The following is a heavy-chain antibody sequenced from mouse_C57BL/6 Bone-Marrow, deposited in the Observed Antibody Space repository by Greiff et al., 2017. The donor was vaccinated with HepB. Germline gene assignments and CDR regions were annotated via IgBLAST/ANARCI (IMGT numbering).Heavy chain of an antibody. D-gene: IGHD1-1*01. CDR1: GYTFTDYY. J-gene: IGHJ4*01. CDR2: IFPGSGST. CDR3: ARECRLRGFYYAMDY. V-gene: IGHV1-75*01. Sequence: QVQLQQSGPELVKPGASVKISCKASGYTFTDYYINWVKQRPGQGLEWIGWIFPGSGSTYYNEKFKGKATLPVDKSSSTAYMLLSSRTSEDSAVYFCARECRLRGFYYAMDYWGQGTSVTVSS.